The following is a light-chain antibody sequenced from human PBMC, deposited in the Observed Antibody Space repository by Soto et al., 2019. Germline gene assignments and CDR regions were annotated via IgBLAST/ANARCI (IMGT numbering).Light chain of an antibody. V-gene: IGKV3-11*01. CDR3: HQGSNWPLT. Sequence: EIVLTQSPATLSLSPWERATLSCGASQSVSSYLAWYQQKPGQAPRLLIYDASNRATGIPARFSGSGSGTDFNLTISSLEPEDFAVYYCHQGSNWPLTFGGGTKVDIK. CDR2: DAS. CDR1: QSVSSY. J-gene: IGKJ4*01.